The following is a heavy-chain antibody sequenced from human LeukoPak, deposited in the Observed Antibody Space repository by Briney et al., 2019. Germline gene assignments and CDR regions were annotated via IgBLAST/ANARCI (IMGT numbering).Heavy chain of an antibody. D-gene: IGHD6-13*01. Sequence: GGSLRLSCAASGFTFSDYYKRWIRQAPGKGLEWVSYISSSGSTIYYADSVKGRFTISRDNAKNSLYLQMNSLRAEDTAVYYCAAAAGRGGFLNYWGQGTLVTVSS. CDR1: GFTFSDYY. CDR2: ISSSGSTI. V-gene: IGHV3-11*04. CDR3: AAAAGRGGFLNY. J-gene: IGHJ4*02.